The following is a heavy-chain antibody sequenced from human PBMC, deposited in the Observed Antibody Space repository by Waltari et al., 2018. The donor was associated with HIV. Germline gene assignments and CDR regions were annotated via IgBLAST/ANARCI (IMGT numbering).Heavy chain of an antibody. J-gene: IGHJ4*02. CDR3: ARDGLRYSGTFYSDY. D-gene: IGHD1-26*01. V-gene: IGHV1-18*01. CDR2: ISTYNANT. Sequence: QVHLVQSGAEMKKPGASVKVSCKASGYTFLSYGISWVRQAPGHGLEWMGWISTYNANTNYAQSLQGRVTMTTGTSTTTAYMGLRSLTSDDTAVYYCARDGLRYSGTFYSDYWGQGTLVTVSS. CDR1: GYTFLSYG.